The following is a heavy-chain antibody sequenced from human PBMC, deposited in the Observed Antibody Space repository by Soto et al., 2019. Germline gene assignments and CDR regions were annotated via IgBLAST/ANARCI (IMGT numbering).Heavy chain of an antibody. Sequence: GASVKVSCKASGYTFTGYYMHWVRQAPGQGLEWMGWINPNSGGTNYAQKFQGWVTMTRDTSISTAYMELSRLRSDDTAVYYCARALYYDILTGYSDAFDIWGQGTMVTVS. CDR1: GYTFTGYY. CDR2: INPNSGGT. V-gene: IGHV1-2*04. J-gene: IGHJ3*02. D-gene: IGHD3-9*01. CDR3: ARALYYDILTGYSDAFDI.